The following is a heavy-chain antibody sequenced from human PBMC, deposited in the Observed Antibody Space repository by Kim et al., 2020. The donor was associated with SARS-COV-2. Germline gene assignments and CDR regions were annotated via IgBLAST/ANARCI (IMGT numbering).Heavy chain of an antibody. J-gene: IGHJ4*02. CDR1: AYNFANYW. Sequence: GESLKISCKSSAYNFANYWITWVRQMPGKGLEWMGRIDPRDSYTTYSPDSQGHVSISADKSISTAYLQWSSLRTSDTAMYFCTSGADYDNWGQGTLVTVS. V-gene: IGHV5-10-1*01. D-gene: IGHD3-10*01. CDR3: TSGADYDN. CDR2: IDPRDSYT.